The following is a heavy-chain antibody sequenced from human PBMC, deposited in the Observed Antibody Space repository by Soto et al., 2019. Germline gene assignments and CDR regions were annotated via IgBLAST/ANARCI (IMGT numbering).Heavy chain of an antibody. D-gene: IGHD6-13*01. CDR3: ARGRGSSSPLDH. CDR1: GYTFSNYD. Sequence: QVQLVQSGAEVKKPGASVKVSCKASGYTFSNYDINWVRQATGQGLEWMGWMNPNSGNTGYAQKFQGRVTMTRTTSISTAYMELTSLTSEDTAVYYCARGRGSSSPLDHCGQGTLITVSS. J-gene: IGHJ1*01. V-gene: IGHV1-8*01. CDR2: MNPNSGNT.